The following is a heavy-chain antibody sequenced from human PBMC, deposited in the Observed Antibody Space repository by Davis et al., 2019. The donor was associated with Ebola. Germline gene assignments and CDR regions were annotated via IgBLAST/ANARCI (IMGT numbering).Heavy chain of an antibody. D-gene: IGHD3-3*01. CDR2: ISHGGRT. J-gene: IGHJ5*02. V-gene: IGHV4-59*08. Sequence: AGSLTLSCSVSGGSVGRDYWRWIRQSPGKGLDWIAFISHGGRTIYNPSLRGRVTISVDTSKNQFSLKLRSVTAADTAVYYCARQGWSGYSLRHWLDPWGRGTLVTVSS. CDR3: ARQGWSGYSLRHWLDP. CDR1: GGSVGRDY.